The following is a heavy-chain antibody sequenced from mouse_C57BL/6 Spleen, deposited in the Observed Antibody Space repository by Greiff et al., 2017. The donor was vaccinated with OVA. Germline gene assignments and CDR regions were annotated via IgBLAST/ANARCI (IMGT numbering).Heavy chain of an antibody. CDR3: ARELYYGSRYYYAMDY. CDR2: ISDGGSYT. Sequence: EVMLVESGGGLVKPGGSLKLSCAASGFTFSSYAMSWVRQTPEKRLEWVATISDGGSYTYYPDNVKGRFTISRDNAKNNLYLQMSHLKSEDTAMYYCARELYYGSRYYYAMDYWGQGTSVTASS. V-gene: IGHV5-4*01. D-gene: IGHD1-1*01. J-gene: IGHJ4*01. CDR1: GFTFSSYA.